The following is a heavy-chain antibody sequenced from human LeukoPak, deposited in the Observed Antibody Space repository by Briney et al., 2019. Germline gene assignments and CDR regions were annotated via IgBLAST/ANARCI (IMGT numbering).Heavy chain of an antibody. CDR3: ARDAYCTSASCRRDFDS. CDR2: ISGSGYNT. CDR1: GFTFSSYA. V-gene: IGHV3-23*01. J-gene: IGHJ4*02. Sequence: GGSLRLSCAVSGFTFSSYAISWVRQAPGTVLQWVSAISGSGYNTYYADSVKGRFTISRDNSKSTLYLQMDSLRAEDTAVYYCARDAYCTSASCRRDFDSWGQGTLVTVSS. D-gene: IGHD2-2*01.